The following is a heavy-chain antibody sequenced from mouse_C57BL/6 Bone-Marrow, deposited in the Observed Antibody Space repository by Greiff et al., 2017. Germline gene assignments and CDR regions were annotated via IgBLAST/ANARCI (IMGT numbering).Heavy chain of an antibody. CDR2: IDPENGDT. J-gene: IGHJ3*01. D-gene: IGHD1-1*01. V-gene: IGHV14-4*01. Sequence: EVQLQQSGAELVRPGASVKLSCTASGFNIKDDYMHWVKQRPEQGLEWIGWIDPENGDTEYASKFQGKATITADTSSNTAYLQLSSLTSEDTAVYYGTHYGSSPAWVAYWGQGTLVTVSA. CDR1: GFNIKDDY. CDR3: THYGSSPAWVAY.